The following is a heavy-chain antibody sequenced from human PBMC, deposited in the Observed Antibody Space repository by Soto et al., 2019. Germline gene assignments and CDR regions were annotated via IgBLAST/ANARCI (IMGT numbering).Heavy chain of an antibody. J-gene: IGHJ6*02. CDR2: IYSGGSP. CDR3: ARGATVVTPRGNYIGSGTDP. Sequence: SLSLTSAASEFHVRRKYITWFRPSPGKGLEWVSVIYSGGSPYYADSVKGRFTISRDNSKNTLYLQMNSLRAEDTAVYYCARGATVVTPRGNYIGSGTDPWGQGT. D-gene: IGHD1-7*01. V-gene: IGHV3-53*01. CDR1: EFHVRRKY.